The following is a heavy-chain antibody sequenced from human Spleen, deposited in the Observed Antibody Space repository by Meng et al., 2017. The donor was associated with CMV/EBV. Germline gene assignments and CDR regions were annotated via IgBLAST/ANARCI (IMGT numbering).Heavy chain of an antibody. CDR1: GFTFSSYS. J-gene: IGHJ4*02. CDR2: ISSSSSYI. Sequence: ASGFTFSSYSMNWVRQAPGKGLEWVSYISSSSSYIYYADSVKGRFTISRDNAKNSLYLQMNSLRAEDTAVYYCARDQRYSNLYYFDYWGQGTLVTVSS. V-gene: IGHV3-21*01. CDR3: ARDQRYSNLYYFDY. D-gene: IGHD4-11*01.